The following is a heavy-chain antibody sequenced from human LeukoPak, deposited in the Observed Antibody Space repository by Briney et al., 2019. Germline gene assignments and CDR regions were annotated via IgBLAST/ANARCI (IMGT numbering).Heavy chain of an antibody. J-gene: IGHJ5*02. D-gene: IGHD1-26*01. V-gene: IGHV4-59*01. Sequence: SETLSLTCTVSGGSISSYYWSWIRQPPGKGLEWIGYIYYSGSTNYNPSLKSRVNISVDTSKNQFSLKLSSVTAADTAVYYCAREKSGSYSVNWFDPWGQGTLVTVSS. CDR1: GGSISSYY. CDR3: AREKSGSYSVNWFDP. CDR2: IYYSGST.